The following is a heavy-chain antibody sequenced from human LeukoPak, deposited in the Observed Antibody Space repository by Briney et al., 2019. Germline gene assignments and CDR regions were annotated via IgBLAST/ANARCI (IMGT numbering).Heavy chain of an antibody. CDR2: ISSSGSTI. J-gene: IGHJ6*03. D-gene: IGHD6-6*01. CDR1: GFTFSDYY. Sequence: RGSLRLSCAASGFTFSDYYMSWIRQAPGKGLEWVSYISSSGSTIYYADSVKGRFTISRDNAKNSLYLQMNSLRAEDTAVYYCARGLIYSSSPMDVWGKGTTVTVSS. V-gene: IGHV3-11*01. CDR3: ARGLIYSSSPMDV.